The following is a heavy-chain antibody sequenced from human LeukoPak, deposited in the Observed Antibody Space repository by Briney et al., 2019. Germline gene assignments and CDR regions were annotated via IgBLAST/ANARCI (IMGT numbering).Heavy chain of an antibody. J-gene: IGHJ6*04. D-gene: IGHD3-10*02. CDR2: ISSSGSTI. Sequence: GGSLRLSCAASGFTFSSYEMNWVRQAPGKGLEWVSYISSSGSTIYYADSVKDRFTISRDNAKNSLYLQMNSLRAEDTAVYYCAELGITMVGGVWGKGTTVTISS. CDR1: GFTFSSYE. V-gene: IGHV3-48*03. CDR3: AELGITMVGGV.